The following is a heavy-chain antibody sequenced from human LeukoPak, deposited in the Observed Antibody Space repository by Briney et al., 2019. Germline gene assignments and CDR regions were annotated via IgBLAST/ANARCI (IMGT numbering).Heavy chain of an antibody. Sequence: GGSLRLSCAASGFTFSSYDMTWVRQAPGRGLKWVSSIRPSGDNTYYGDSVKGRFTISRDNSKNTVYLQMNNMRVDDTAVHYCARVAGWHWFDPWGQGTLVTVSS. J-gene: IGHJ5*02. CDR1: GFTFSSYD. CDR2: IRPSGDNT. V-gene: IGHV3-23*01. D-gene: IGHD6-19*01. CDR3: ARVAGWHWFDP.